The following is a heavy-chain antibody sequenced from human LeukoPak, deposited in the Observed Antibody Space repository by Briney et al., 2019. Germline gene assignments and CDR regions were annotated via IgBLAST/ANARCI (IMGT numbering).Heavy chain of an antibody. CDR1: GDSISIDY. J-gene: IGHJ3*02. D-gene: IGHD3-10*01. CDR2: IYYSGST. CDR3: ARVGISSGNDALDI. Sequence: SETLSLTCTVSGDSISIDYWNWIRQPPGKGLEWIGYIYYSGSTNYNPSLKSRVTISVDTSKNQFSLKLSSVTAADTAVYYCARVGISSGNDALDIWGQGTMVTVSS. V-gene: IGHV4-59*01.